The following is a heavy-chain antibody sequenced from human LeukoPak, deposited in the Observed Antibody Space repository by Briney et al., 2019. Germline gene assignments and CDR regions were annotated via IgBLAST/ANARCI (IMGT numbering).Heavy chain of an antibody. CDR1: GFTFSSYA. J-gene: IGHJ4*02. V-gene: IGHV3-30-3*01. CDR3: ARDVDY. Sequence: GGSLRLSCAASGFTFSSYAMHWVRQAPGKGLEWVAVISYDGSNKYYADSVKGRFTISRDNSKNTLYLQMNSLRAEDTAVYYCARDVDYWGQGTLVTVPS. CDR2: ISYDGSNK.